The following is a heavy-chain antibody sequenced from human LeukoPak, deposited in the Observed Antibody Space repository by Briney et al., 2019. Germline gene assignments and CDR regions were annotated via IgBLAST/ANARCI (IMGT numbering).Heavy chain of an antibody. Sequence: GGSLRLSCAASGFNFGSYYMTWVRQAPGKGLEWVSVISDSGDNTYYADSVKGRFTVSRDNSRDTLYLQMNSLRAEVTALYYCAKKIGTGPGHNWFDPWGQGTLVIVSS. CDR2: ISDSGDNT. D-gene: IGHD2-8*02. J-gene: IGHJ5*02. CDR3: AKKIGTGPGHNWFDP. V-gene: IGHV3-23*01. CDR1: GFNFGSYY.